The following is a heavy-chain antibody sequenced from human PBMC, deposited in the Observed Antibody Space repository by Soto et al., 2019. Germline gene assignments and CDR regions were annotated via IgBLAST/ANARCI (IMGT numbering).Heavy chain of an antibody. CDR3: ARRHSSWYIWGFDS. V-gene: IGHV1-18*01. D-gene: IGHD6-13*01. J-gene: IGHJ5*01. CDR1: GYTFTSYG. Sequence: ASVKVSCKASGYTFTSYGISWVRQAPGQGLEWMGWISAYNGNTNYAQKLQGRVAMTTDTSTSTAYMELRSLRSDDTAVYYCARRHSSWYIWGFDSWGQGTLVTVSS. CDR2: ISAYNGNT.